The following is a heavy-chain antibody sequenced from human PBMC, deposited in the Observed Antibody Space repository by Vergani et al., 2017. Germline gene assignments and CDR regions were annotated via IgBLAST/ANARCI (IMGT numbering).Heavy chain of an antibody. V-gene: IGHV4-31*03. CDR3: ARVHRNLMSRYMDV. Sequence: QVQLQESGPGLVKPSQTLSLTCTVSGSSISSGGYYWSWIRQHPGKGLEWIGYIYYSGSSYYNPSLKSRVTISVDTSKNQFSLKLSSVTAADTAVYYCARVHRNLMSRYMDVWGKGTTVTVSS. CDR1: GSSISSGGYY. CDR2: IYYSGSS. D-gene: IGHD2-8*01. J-gene: IGHJ6*03.